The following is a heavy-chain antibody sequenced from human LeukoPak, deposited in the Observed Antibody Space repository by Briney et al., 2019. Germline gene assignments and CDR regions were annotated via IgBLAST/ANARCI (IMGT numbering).Heavy chain of an antibody. J-gene: IGHJ4*02. Sequence: GGSLRLSCIASGFTFGDYAMSWVRQAPGKGLEWVGFIRSKRVGGATEYAASVKGRFTISRDDSKSVAYLHLNSLKTEDTAVYFCTRDILSGWYYFDFWGQGALVTVSS. CDR1: GFTFGDYA. CDR2: IRSKRVGGAT. D-gene: IGHD6-19*01. V-gene: IGHV3-49*04. CDR3: TRDILSGWYYFDF.